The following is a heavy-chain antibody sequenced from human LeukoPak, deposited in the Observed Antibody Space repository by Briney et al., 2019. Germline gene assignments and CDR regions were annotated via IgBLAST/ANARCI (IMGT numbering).Heavy chain of an antibody. CDR3: AKDKSGVSDWFDP. V-gene: IGHV3-30-3*01. CDR1: GFTFSNYA. CDR2: ISYDGSNK. Sequence: GGSLRLSCAASGFTFSNYAMHWVRQAPGKGLEWVSIISYDGSNKYYADSMKGRFTISRDNSKNTLYLQMNSLRAEDTAVYYCAKDKSGVSDWFDPWGQGTLVTVSS. J-gene: IGHJ5*02. D-gene: IGHD3-10*01.